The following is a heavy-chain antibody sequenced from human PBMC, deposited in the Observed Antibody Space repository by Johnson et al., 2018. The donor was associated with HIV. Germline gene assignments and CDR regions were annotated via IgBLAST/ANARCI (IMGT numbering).Heavy chain of an antibody. CDR2: IGTAGDT. J-gene: IGHJ3*02. D-gene: IGHD3-16*01. CDR3: VKCIWGSSLIDVFDI. V-gene: IGHV3-13*01. Sequence: EQLVESGGGLVQPGGSLRLSCVASGFTFSSYDMHWVRQVTGKDLEWVSVIGTAGDTYYPGSVKGRFTISRDNSKNTLYLQMNSLRVEDTAVYYCVKCIWGSSLIDVFDIWGQGTMVTVSS. CDR1: GFTFSSYD.